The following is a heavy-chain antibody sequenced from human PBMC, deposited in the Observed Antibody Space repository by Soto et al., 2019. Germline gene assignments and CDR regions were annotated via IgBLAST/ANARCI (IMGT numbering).Heavy chain of an antibody. CDR1: GGSFSSNSYY. CDR3: ARAQWLVYYYYYGMDV. D-gene: IGHD6-19*01. CDR2: INHSGST. V-gene: IGHV4-39*07. Sequence: PSETLSLTXTVSGGSFSSNSYYWGWIRQPPGKGLEWIGSINHSGSTNYNPSLKSRVTISVDTSKNQFSLKLSSVTAADTAVYYCARAQWLVYYYYYGMDVWGQGTTVTVSS. J-gene: IGHJ6*02.